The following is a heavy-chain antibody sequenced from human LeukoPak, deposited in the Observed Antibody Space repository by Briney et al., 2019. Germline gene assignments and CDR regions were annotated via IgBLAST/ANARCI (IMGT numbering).Heavy chain of an antibody. CDR1: GGSIRYGDYY. J-gene: IGHJ4*02. CDR2: IYYTGST. Sequence: SETLSLTCTVSGGSIRYGDYYWNWIRQPPGKGLEWIGHIYYTGSTYYKPSLKSRVTMSLDTSKNQFSLKLSSVTAAGTAVYYCARGRGTADYWGQGTLVTVSS. CDR3: ARGRGTADY. V-gene: IGHV4-30-4*01. D-gene: IGHD2-21*02.